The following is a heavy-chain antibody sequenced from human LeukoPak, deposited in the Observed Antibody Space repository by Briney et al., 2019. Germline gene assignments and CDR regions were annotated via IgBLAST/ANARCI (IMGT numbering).Heavy chain of an antibody. J-gene: IGHJ6*03. D-gene: IGHD6-13*01. CDR3: ARDGSSWYGSYYYYMDV. V-gene: IGHV4-34*01. CDR2: INHSGST. Sequence: SETLSLTCAVYGGSFSGYYWSWIRQPPGKGLEWIGEINHSGSTNYNPSLKSRVTISVDTSKSQFSLKLSSVTAEDTAVYYCARDGSSWYGSYYYYMDVWGKGTTVTISS. CDR1: GGSFSGYY.